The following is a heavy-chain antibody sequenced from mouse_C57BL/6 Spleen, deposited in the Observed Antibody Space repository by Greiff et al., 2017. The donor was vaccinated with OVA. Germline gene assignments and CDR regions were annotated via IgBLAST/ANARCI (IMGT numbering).Heavy chain of an antibody. CDR1: GFTFSSYG. CDR3: ARRWGYDKEDYAMDY. Sequence: EVKLMESGGDLVKPGGSLKLSCAASGFTFSSYGMSWVRQTPDKRLEWVATISSGGSYTYYPDSLKGRFTISRDNAKNTLYLQMSSLKSEDTAMYYCARRWGYDKEDYAMDYWGQGTSVTVSS. D-gene: IGHD2-2*01. V-gene: IGHV5-6*02. CDR2: ISSGGSYT. J-gene: IGHJ4*01.